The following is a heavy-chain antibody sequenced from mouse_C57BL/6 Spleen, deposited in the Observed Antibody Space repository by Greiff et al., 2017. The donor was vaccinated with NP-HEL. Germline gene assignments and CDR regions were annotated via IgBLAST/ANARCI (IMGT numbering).Heavy chain of an antibody. Sequence: QVQLQQSGAELARPGASVKMSCKASGYTFTSYTMHWVKQRPGQGLEWIGYINPSSGYTKYNQKFKDKATLTVDTSSSTAYMQLSSLTSEDSAVYYCAREGSNPDYWGQGTTLTVSS. D-gene: IGHD2-5*01. J-gene: IGHJ2*01. CDR3: AREGSNPDY. CDR1: GYTFTSYT. CDR2: INPSSGYT. V-gene: IGHV1-4*01.